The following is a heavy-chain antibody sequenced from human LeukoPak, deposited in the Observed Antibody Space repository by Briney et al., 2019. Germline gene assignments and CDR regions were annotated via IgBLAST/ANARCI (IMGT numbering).Heavy chain of an antibody. Sequence: GRSLRLSCAASGFTFSSYAMHWVRQAPGKGLEWVAVISYDGSNKYYVDSVKGRFTISRDNSKNTLYLQMNSQRAEDTAVYYCTRAGVMASIVYFDYWGQGTLVTVSS. CDR1: GFTFSSYA. CDR2: ISYDGSNK. CDR3: TRAGVMASIVYFDY. V-gene: IGHV3-30-3*01. D-gene: IGHD5-24*01. J-gene: IGHJ4*02.